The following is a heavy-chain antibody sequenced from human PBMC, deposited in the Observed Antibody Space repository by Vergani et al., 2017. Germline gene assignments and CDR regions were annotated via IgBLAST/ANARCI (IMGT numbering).Heavy chain of an antibody. J-gene: IGHJ3*02. CDR3: GRPNSGYDSGLSAFDI. CDR1: GFTFSSYA. D-gene: IGHD5-12*01. CDR2: ISYDGSNK. V-gene: IGHV3-30*04. Sequence: VQLVESGGGVVQPGRSLRLSCAASGFTFSSYAMHWVRQAPGKGLEWVAVISYDGSNKYYADSVKGRFTISRDNSKNTLYLQMNSLRAEDTAVYYCGRPNSGYDSGLSAFDIWGQGTMVTVSS.